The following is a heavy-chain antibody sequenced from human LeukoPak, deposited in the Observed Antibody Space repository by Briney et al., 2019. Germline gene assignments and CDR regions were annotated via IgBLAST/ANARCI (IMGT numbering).Heavy chain of an antibody. CDR3: ARGTDQFDP. J-gene: IGHJ5*02. CDR2: ISSSGSTT. CDR1: GFTFSSYE. V-gene: IGHV3-48*03. Sequence: GGSLRLSCAASGFTFSSYEMNWVRQAPGKGLEWVSYISSSGSTTYYADSVKGRFTISRDNAKNSLYLQMNSLRAEDTAVYYCARGTDQFDPWGQGTLVTVSS. D-gene: IGHD2-2*01.